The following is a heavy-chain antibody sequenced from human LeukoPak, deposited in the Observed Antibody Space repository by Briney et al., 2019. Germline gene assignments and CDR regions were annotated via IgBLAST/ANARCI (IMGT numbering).Heavy chain of an antibody. V-gene: IGHV4-34*01. CDR1: GGSFSGYY. Sequence: SETLSLTCAVYGGSFSGYYWSWIRQPPGKGLEWIGEINHSGSTNYNPSLKSRVTISVDTSKNQFSLKLSSVTAADTAVYYCARGPRLLWFGRTHFDYWGQGTLVTVSS. D-gene: IGHD3-10*01. J-gene: IGHJ4*02. CDR3: ARGPRLLWFGRTHFDY. CDR2: INHSGST.